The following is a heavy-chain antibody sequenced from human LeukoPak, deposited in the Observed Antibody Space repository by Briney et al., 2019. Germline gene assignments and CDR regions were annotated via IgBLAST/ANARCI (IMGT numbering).Heavy chain of an antibody. CDR1: GGSVSGHY. Sequence: SETLSLTCAVYGGSVSGHYWSWIRQPPGKGLEWIGEINHSGSTNYNPSLKSRVTILVDTSKNQFSLKLSSVTAADTAVYYCAREVQHYAGSVYDHDAFDIWGQGTMVTVSS. J-gene: IGHJ3*02. CDR2: INHSGST. V-gene: IGHV4-34*01. CDR3: AREVQHYAGSVYDHDAFDI. D-gene: IGHD3-22*01.